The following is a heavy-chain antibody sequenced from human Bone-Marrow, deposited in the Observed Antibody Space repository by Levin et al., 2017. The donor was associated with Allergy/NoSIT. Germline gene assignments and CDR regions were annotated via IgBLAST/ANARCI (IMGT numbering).Heavy chain of an antibody. J-gene: IGHJ3*02. CDR2: ISWKSYDK. V-gene: IGHV3-9*01. D-gene: IGHD3-3*01. CDR1: GFIFDDYA. CDR3: AKDQSFDFWSSSYSESAFDI. Sequence: PGGSLRLSCAASGFIFDDYAMHWVRQAPGKGLEWVSGISWKSYDKGYADSVKGRFTISRDTAKDSLYLQMNSLTTDDTALYYCAKDQSFDFWSSSYSESAFDIWGQGTVVTVSS.